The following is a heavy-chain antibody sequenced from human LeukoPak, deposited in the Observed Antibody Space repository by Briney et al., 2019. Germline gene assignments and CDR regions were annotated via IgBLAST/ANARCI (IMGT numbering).Heavy chain of an antibody. Sequence: SETLSLTCAVSGGSISSSNWWSWVLQPPEKGLEWIVEIYHSGSTNYNPSLKSRVTISVDRSKNQFSLKLSSVTAADTAVYYCARDRPAEKISVWLGCPSGGLDPFDIWGQGKMVIVSS. CDR3: ARDRPAEKISVWLGCPSGGLDPFDI. D-gene: IGHD3-10*01. CDR2: IYHSGST. V-gene: IGHV4-4*02. J-gene: IGHJ3*02. CDR1: GGSISSSNW.